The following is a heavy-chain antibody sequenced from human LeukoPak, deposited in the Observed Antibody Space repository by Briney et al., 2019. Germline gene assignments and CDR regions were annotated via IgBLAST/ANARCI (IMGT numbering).Heavy chain of an antibody. CDR2: INPNSGGT. J-gene: IGHJ3*02. V-gene: IGHV1-2*06. D-gene: IGHD2-15*01. CDR3: AFPELLRGDDAFDI. CDR1: GYTFTGYY. Sequence: ASVKVSCKASGYTFTGYYMHWVRQAPGQGLEWMGRINPNSGGTNYAQKFQGRVTMTRDTSISTAYMELSRLRSDDTAVYYCAFPELLRGDDAFDIWRQGTMVTVSS.